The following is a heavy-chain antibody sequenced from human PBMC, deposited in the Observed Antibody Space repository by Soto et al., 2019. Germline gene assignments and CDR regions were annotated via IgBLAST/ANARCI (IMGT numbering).Heavy chain of an antibody. CDR3: AADNSGSYYYYYGMDV. J-gene: IGHJ6*02. CDR1: AYTFTSYY. CDR2: INPSGGST. D-gene: IGHD1-26*01. Sequence: DSVNVSCNASAYTFTSYYRHWVRQAPGQGLEWMGIINPSGGSTSYAQKFQGRVTMTRDTSTSTVYMELSSLRSEDTAVYYCAADNSGSYYYYYGMDVWGQGTTVTAP. V-gene: IGHV1-46*01.